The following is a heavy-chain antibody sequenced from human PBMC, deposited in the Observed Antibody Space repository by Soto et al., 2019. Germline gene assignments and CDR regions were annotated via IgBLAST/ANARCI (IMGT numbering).Heavy chain of an antibody. D-gene: IGHD2-8*02. CDR2: ISSSGAGT. Sequence: PVGSLRLSCAASGFPLTTYAMSWVRQAPGKGLEWVSAISSSGAGTFYADTVKGRFTISKDSSKNTLYLQMNSLRAEDTAIYYCAKKGYCTGDACYAFDYWGQGTLVTVSS. V-gene: IGHV3-23*01. J-gene: IGHJ4*02. CDR3: AKKGYCTGDACYAFDY. CDR1: GFPLTTYA.